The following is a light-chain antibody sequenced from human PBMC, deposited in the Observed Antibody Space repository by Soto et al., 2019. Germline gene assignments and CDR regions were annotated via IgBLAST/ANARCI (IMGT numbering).Light chain of an antibody. CDR2: GNN. V-gene: IGLV1-40*01. Sequence: QSVLTQPPSVSGAPGQRVTISCTGSSSNIGAGYDVHWYQQLPGTAPKLLIYGNNNRPSGVPDRFSGSKSGTSASLAITGLQAGDEADYYCQSYDSSLSALFGGGTKLTVL. J-gene: IGLJ2*01. CDR1: SSNIGAGYD. CDR3: QSYDSSLSAL.